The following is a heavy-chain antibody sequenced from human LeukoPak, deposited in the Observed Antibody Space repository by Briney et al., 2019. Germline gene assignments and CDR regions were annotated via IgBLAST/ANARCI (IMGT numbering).Heavy chain of an antibody. CDR2: IYHSGST. CDR1: GGSISSGGYS. J-gene: IGHJ5*02. CDR3: ARDDGRSSNLFDP. Sequence: PSETLSLTCAVSGGSISSGGYSWSWIRQPPGKGLEWIGYIYHSGSTNYNPSLKSRVTISLDTSNNQFSLKLNSVTAADTAMYYCARDDGRSSNLFDPWGQGTLVTVSS. D-gene: IGHD1-26*01. V-gene: IGHV4-30-2*01.